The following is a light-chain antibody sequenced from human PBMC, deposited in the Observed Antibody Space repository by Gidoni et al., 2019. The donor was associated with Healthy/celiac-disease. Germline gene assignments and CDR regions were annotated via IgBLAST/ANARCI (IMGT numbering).Light chain of an antibody. CDR1: QSLVCSDGNTY. V-gene: IGKV2-30*01. CDR3: MQGTPLYT. Sequence: DVVMTQSPLSLPVTLGPPASISCRSSQSLVCSDGNTYVNWFQQSPGQSPRRLIYKVSNRDSGVPDRFSGSGSGTDFTMKISRVEAEDVGVYYCMQGTPLYTFGQGTKLEIK. J-gene: IGKJ2*01. CDR2: KVS.